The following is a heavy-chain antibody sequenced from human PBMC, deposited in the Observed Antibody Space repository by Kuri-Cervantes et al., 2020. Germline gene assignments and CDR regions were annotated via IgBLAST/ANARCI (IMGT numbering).Heavy chain of an antibody. CDR2: ISGSGGST. CDR3: AKGTYGSGSYYAPDY. D-gene: IGHD3-10*01. J-gene: IGHJ4*02. V-gene: IGHV3-23*01. CDR1: GFTFSSYW. Sequence: GESLKISCAASGFTFSSYWMHWVRQAPGKGLEWVSAISGSGGSTYYADSVKGRFTISRDNSKNTLYLQMNSLRAEDTAVYYCAKGTYGSGSYYAPDYWGQGTLVTVSS.